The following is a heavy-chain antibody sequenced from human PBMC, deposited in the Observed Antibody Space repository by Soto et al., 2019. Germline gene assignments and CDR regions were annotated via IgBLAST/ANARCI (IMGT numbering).Heavy chain of an antibody. J-gene: IGHJ6*04. Sequence: PGESLKISCKASDTTHWIGWVRQKPGKGLEWMGIIYPGDSDTKYSPSFQGQVTISVDKSISTAYLHWGSLKASDTATYYCARLVNYYFGMDVSGIGTKVTVSS. CDR2: IYPGDSDT. CDR3: ARLVNYYFGMDV. V-gene: IGHV5-51*01. CDR1: DTTHW.